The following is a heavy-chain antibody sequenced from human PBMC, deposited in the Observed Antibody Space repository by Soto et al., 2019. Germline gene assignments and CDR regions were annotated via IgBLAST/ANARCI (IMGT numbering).Heavy chain of an antibody. D-gene: IGHD5-18*01. CDR1: GGTFSSYA. Sequence: QVQLVQSGAEVKKPGSSAKVSCKASGGTFSSYAISWVRQAPGQGLEWMGGIIPIFGTANYAQKFQGRVTITADESTSTAYMELSSLRSEDTAVYYCARVDTAMAHYYYYYGMDVWGQGTTVTVSS. V-gene: IGHV1-69*01. J-gene: IGHJ6*02. CDR3: ARVDTAMAHYYYYYGMDV. CDR2: IIPIFGTA.